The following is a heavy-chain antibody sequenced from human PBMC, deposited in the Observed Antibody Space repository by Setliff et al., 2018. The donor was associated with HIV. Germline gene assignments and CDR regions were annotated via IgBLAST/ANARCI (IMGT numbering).Heavy chain of an antibody. D-gene: IGHD3-10*01. J-gene: IGHJ5*02. CDR3: VRTIGNWGPGNH. V-gene: IGHV3-23*01. CDR1: GFTFSSYA. CDR2: VSGGGVST. Sequence: PGGSLRLSCAASGFTFSSYAISWVRQAPGKGLEWVSAVSGGGVSTYYAESVKGRFIISRDNSKNTLYLEMNSLRVEDTAVYYCVRTIGNWGPGNHWGQGTLVTVSS.